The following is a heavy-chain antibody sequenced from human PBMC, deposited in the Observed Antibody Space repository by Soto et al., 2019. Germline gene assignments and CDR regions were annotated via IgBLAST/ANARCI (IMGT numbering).Heavy chain of an antibody. D-gene: IGHD2-8*01. V-gene: IGHV1-69*12. CDR1: GGTFSGYA. CDR2: IIPIFGTA. J-gene: IGHJ6*02. CDR3: AREGRVMVYETYYYYAMDV. Sequence: QVQLVQSGAEVKKPGSSVKVSCKASGGTFSGYAISWVRQAPGQGLEWMGGIIPIFGTANYAQKFQGRVTITADESTSTAYMELISLRSEDTAVYYCAREGRVMVYETYYYYAMDVWGQGTTVTVSS.